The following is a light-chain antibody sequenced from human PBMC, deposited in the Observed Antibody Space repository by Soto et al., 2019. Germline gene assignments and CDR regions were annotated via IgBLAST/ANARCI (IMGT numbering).Light chain of an antibody. CDR2: EVI. CDR3: SSYTNNSTYV. J-gene: IGLJ1*01. CDR1: SSDVGAAFNY. V-gene: IGLV2-14*01. Sequence: QSVLTQPASVSGSPGQSITISCTGTSSDVGAAFNYVSWYQQHPGKAPKLMIFEVINRPSGVSNRFSGSKSGNTASLTISGLQAEDEADYYCSSYTNNSTYVFGPGTKVTVL.